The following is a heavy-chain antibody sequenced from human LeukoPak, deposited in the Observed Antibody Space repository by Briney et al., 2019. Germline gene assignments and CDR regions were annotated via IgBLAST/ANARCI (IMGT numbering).Heavy chain of an antibody. Sequence: PGGSLRLSCAASGFIFGKSWMHWVRQAPGKGLVWVSRTDGSSTTYADSVEGRFSVSMDSAQNTLYLQMNSLRAEDTAVYYCARDDYNRLWGQGTLVTVSS. CDR1: GFIFGKSW. D-gene: IGHD4/OR15-4a*01. J-gene: IGHJ4*02. CDR3: ARDDYNRL. V-gene: IGHV3-74*01. CDR2: TDGSST.